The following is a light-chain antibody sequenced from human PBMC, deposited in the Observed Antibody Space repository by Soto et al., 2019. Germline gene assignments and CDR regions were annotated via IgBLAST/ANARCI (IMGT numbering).Light chain of an antibody. CDR3: QQYGSLPWT. J-gene: IGKJ4*02. CDR2: GTS. CDR1: QSITNNY. V-gene: IGKV3-20*01. Sequence: EIGLTHSPGTVSLSPGERATLSCRASQSITNNYLAWYQQTPGQAPRLLIYGTSNRATGIPDRFSCSGSGTDFTLTISRLEPEDFAVYYCQQYGSLPWTFGGGTKVDIK.